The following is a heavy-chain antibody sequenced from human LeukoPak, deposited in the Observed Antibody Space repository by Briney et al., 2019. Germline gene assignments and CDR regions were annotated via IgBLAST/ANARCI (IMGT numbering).Heavy chain of an antibody. D-gene: IGHD2-15*01. J-gene: IGHJ5*02. CDR3: ARHGSQPLNWFDP. CDR2: VYYSGST. V-gene: IGHV4-59*08. CDR1: GGSISNYY. Sequence: PSETLSLTCTVSGGSISNYYWSWIRQPPGKGLEYIGHVYYSGSTDYNPSLKSRLAISVDNSMNQFSLKLSSVTAADTAVYYCARHGSQPLNWFDPWGQGTLVTVSS.